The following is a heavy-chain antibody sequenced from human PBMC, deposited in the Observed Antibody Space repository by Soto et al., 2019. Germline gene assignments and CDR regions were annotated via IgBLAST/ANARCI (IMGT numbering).Heavy chain of an antibody. CDR2: ISTGSDYI. CDR3: ARSRGVQMWSQDFDY. V-gene: IGHV3-11*06. Sequence: PGGSLRLSCAASGFTFSDYYMSWIRQAPGKGLEWVSAISTGSDYIYYADSMEGRFTISRDNAKNSLYLQMNSLRAEDTAVYYCARSRGVQMWSQDFDYWGQGTLVTVSS. D-gene: IGHD5-18*01. CDR1: GFTFSDYY. J-gene: IGHJ4*02.